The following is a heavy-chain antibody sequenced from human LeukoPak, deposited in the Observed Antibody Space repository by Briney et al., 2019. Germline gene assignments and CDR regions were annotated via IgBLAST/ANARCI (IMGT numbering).Heavy chain of an antibody. CDR3: AKVVGATDYYMDV. CDR1: GFTFSTYA. CDR2: ISGGGGST. V-gene: IGHV3-23*01. D-gene: IGHD1-26*01. Sequence: PGGSLRLSCAASGFTFSTYAMTWVRQAPGKGLEWLSIISGGGGSTYYADSVKGRFTISRDNSENSLYLQMNSLRAEDTAVYYCAKVVGATDYYMDVWGKGTTVTISS. J-gene: IGHJ6*03.